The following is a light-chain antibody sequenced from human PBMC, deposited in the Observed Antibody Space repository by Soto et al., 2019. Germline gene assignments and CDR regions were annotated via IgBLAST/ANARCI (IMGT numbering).Light chain of an antibody. CDR3: QQYGTSPPGT. CDR1: QSVSSSY. J-gene: IGKJ1*01. CDR2: GAS. V-gene: IGKV3-20*01. Sequence: IVVTQSPGTLYLSPGERATLSCRSSQSVSSSYLAWYQQKPGQAPRLLIYGASSRATGIPDRFSGSGSGTDFTLTISRLEPEDFAVYYCQQYGTSPPGTCGQGTKVEIK.